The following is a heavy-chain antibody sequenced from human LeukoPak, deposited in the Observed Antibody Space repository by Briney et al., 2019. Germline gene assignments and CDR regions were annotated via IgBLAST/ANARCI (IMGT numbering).Heavy chain of an antibody. CDR2: ISTGSSTT. CDR3: ARVAAGYSVNYFDY. V-gene: IGHV3-48*02. J-gene: IGHJ4*02. CDR1: GFTFTSDA. D-gene: IGHD4-23*01. Sequence: GGSLRLSCVASGFTFTSDAMNWVRQAPGKGLEWVSYISTGSSTTYYADSVKGRFTISRDNVENSLYLQMNSLRDEDTAVYYCARVAAGYSVNYFDYWGQGTLVTVSS.